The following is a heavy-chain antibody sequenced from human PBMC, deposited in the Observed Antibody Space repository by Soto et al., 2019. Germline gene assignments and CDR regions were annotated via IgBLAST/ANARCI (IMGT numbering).Heavy chain of an antibody. CDR3: AKDTPSIMITFGGVIAPDAFDI. CDR2: ISGSGGST. CDR1: GFTFSSYA. D-gene: IGHD3-16*02. Sequence: GGSLRLSCAASGFTFSSYAMSWVRQAPGKGLECVSAISGSGGSTYYADSVKGRFTISRDNTKNTLYLQMNSLRAEDTAVYYCAKDTPSIMITFGGVIAPDAFDIWVQGTMVTVSS. V-gene: IGHV3-23*01. J-gene: IGHJ3*02.